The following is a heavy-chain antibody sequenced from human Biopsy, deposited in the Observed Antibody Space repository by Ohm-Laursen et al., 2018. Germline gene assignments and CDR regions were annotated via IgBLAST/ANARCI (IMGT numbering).Heavy chain of an antibody. CDR2: IDPDSGRT. V-gene: IGHV1-2*02. CDR1: GYTFSGYY. Sequence: VSVKVSCKASGYTFSGYYIHWVRQAPGQGLEWMGWIDPDSGRTSFGQNFQGRVTMTSDTSTGTAYLELTRLRSDDTAVYYCARDPYCSGGNCYSPLDHWGQGTLVTVSA. D-gene: IGHD2-15*01. CDR3: ARDPYCSGGNCYSPLDH. J-gene: IGHJ4*02.